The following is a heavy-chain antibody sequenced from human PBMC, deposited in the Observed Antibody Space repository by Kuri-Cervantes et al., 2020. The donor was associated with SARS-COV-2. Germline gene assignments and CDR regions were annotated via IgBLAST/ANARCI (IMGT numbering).Heavy chain of an antibody. CDR3: ARTGGSYYLFDY. V-gene: IGHV3-30-3*01. Sequence: LKISCAASGFTFSSYAMHWVRQAPGKGLEWVAVISYDGSNKYYADSVKGRFTISRDNSKNTLYLQMNSLRAEDTAVYYCARTGGSYYLFDYWGQGTLVTVSS. CDR1: GFTFSSYA. D-gene: IGHD1-26*01. CDR2: ISYDGSNK. J-gene: IGHJ4*02.